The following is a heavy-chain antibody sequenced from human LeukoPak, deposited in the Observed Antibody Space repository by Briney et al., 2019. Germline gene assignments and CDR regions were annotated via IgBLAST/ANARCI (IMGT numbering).Heavy chain of an antibody. V-gene: IGHV6-1*01. CDR1: GDSVSSNSAA. CDR3: AREPKTGTAYYYYGMDV. CDR2: TYYRSKWYN. Sequence: PSQTLSLTCAISGDSVSSNSAAWNWIRQSPSRGLEWLGRTYYRSKWYNDYAVSVKSRITINPDTSKNQFSLQLNSVTPEDTAVYHCAREPKTGTAYYYYGMDVWGQGTTVTVSS. J-gene: IGHJ6*02. D-gene: IGHD1-1*01.